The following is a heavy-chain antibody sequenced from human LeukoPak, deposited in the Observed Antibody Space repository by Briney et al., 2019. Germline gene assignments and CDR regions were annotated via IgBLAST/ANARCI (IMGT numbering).Heavy chain of an antibody. J-gene: IGHJ4*02. V-gene: IGHV3-23*01. CDR2: ITANTRGSIT. Sequence: GGSLRLSCVTSGFTFSTYDMSWVRQAPGKGLEWVSGITANTRGSITYYADSVKGRFTISRDSSKDTLYLQMNSLRAEDTAVYFCARGGYFSFDYWGQGTLVTVSS. CDR1: GFTFSTYD. CDR3: ARGGYFSFDY. D-gene: IGHD2/OR15-2a*01.